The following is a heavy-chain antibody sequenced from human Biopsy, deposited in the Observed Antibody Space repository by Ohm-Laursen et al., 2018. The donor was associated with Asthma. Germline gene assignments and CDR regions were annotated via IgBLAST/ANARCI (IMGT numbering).Heavy chain of an antibody. CDR2: ISKDASTQ. J-gene: IGHJ3*02. D-gene: IGHD1-1*01. CDR1: GFSFSNFA. V-gene: IGHV3-30*01. CDR3: VRDGTDDAFDI. Sequence: SLRLSYSASGFSFSNFAIHWVRQAPGKGLEWVGVISKDASTQDYADSVKGRFTMARDNSKNTLDLQMNSLREEDTAVYYCVRDGTDDAFDIWGQGTVVSVSS.